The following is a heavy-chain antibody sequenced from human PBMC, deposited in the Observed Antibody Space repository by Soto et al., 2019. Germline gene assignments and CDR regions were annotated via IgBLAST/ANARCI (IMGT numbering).Heavy chain of an antibody. V-gene: IGHV3-74*02. CDR3: MSTGAASS. D-gene: IGHD6-13*01. CDR1: GFTFSSYW. J-gene: IGHJ4*02. Sequence: EVQLVESGGGLVQPGGSLRLSCAASGFTFSSYWMHWVRQAPGKGLVWVSRFNRDGTYTTYADSVKGRFTISRDNAKNLLYLQMYRLRAEDTSMYYCMSTGAASSWGQGTLVTVSS. CDR2: FNRDGTYT.